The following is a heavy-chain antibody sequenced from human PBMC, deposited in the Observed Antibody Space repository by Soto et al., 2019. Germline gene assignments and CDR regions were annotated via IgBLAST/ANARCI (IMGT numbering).Heavy chain of an antibody. D-gene: IGHD3-10*01. CDR1: GFTFTDYY. Sequence: QVRLVESGGGLVKPGGSLRLSCAASGFTFTDYYMSWFRQAPGKGLEWVSQISSTGATIYYADSVKGRFTISRDNAENSPYLQMTSLRGEDTAIYYCAIRFMVRGAFDPWGQGTLVTVSS. CDR3: AIRFMVRGAFDP. V-gene: IGHV3-11*01. J-gene: IGHJ5*02. CDR2: ISSTGATI.